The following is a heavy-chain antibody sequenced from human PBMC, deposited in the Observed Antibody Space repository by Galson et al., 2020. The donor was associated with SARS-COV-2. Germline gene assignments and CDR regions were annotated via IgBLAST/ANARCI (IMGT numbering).Heavy chain of an antibody. V-gene: IGHV4-59*01. J-gene: IGHJ4*02. CDR2: IYYSGNT. CDR1: GGSISSYY. Sequence: ASETLSLTCTVSGGSISSYYWSWIRQPPGKGLEWIGYIYYSGNTNYNPSLKSRVTISVDTSKNQFSLKLSSVTAADTAVYYCAREGYYDGSGFYENWGQGTLVTVSS. CDR3: AREGYYDGSGFYEN. D-gene: IGHD3-22*01.